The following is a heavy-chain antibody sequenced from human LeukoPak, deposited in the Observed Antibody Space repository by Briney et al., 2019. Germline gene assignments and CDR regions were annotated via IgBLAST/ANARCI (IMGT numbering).Heavy chain of an antibody. CDR1: GYTFTGYY. J-gene: IGHJ3*02. Sequence: ASVKVSCKASGYTFTGYYTHWVRQAPGQGLEWMGPINPNSGGTNYAQKFQGRVTMTRDTSISTAYMELSRLRSDDTAVYYCASISYGPGAFDIWGQGTMVTVSS. CDR2: INPNSGGT. D-gene: IGHD5-18*01. V-gene: IGHV1-2*06. CDR3: ASISYGPGAFDI.